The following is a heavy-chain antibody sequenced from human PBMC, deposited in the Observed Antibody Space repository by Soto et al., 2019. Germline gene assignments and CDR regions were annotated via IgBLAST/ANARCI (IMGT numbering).Heavy chain of an antibody. CDR3: ARSRYCSGGSCAQNFDY. V-gene: IGHV4-31*03. D-gene: IGHD2-15*01. Sequence: SLTCTVSGGSISSGGYYWSWIRHHPVKGLEWSGYIYYSGITYYNPSLKSRVNISVDTSKKQFSMKLSSVTAADTAVYYCARSRYCSGGSCAQNFDYWGQGPMVTVS. J-gene: IGHJ4*02. CDR1: GGSISSGGYY. CDR2: IYYSGIT.